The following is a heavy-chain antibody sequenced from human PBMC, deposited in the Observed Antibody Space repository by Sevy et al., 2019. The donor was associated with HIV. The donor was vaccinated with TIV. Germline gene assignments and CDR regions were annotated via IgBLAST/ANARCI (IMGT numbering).Heavy chain of an antibody. CDR3: AREGIKEGRWFAP. J-gene: IGHJ5*01. Sequence: ASVKVSCKASGGTFSSYAISWVRQAPGQGLEWMGGIIPIFGTANYAQKFQGRVTITADESTSTAYMELSSLRSEDTAVSYCAREGIKEGRWFAPWGQGTLVTDSS. D-gene: IGHD1-26*01. V-gene: IGHV1-69*13. CDR1: GGTFSSYA. CDR2: IIPIFGTA.